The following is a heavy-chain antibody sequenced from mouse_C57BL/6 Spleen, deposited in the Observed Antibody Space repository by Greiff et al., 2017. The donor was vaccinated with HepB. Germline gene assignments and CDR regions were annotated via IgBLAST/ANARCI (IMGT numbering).Heavy chain of an antibody. J-gene: IGHJ4*01. CDR1: GYTFTSYW. V-gene: IGHV1-50*01. Sequence: VQLQQPGAELVKPGASVKLSCKASGYTFTSYWMQWVKQRPGQGLEWIGEIDPSDSYTNYNQKFKGKATLTVDTSSSTAYMQLSSLTSEDSAVYYCARNPCYYGSSPHYYAMDYWGQGTSVTVSS. D-gene: IGHD1-1*01. CDR3: ARNPCYYGSSPHYYAMDY. CDR2: IDPSDSYT.